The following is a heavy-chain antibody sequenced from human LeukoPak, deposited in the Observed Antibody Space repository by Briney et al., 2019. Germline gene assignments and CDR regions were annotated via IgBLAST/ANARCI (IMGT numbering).Heavy chain of an antibody. J-gene: IGHJ6*02. CDR2: IVGSSSYT. CDR3: ARVSEYLRTLDGMDV. D-gene: IGHD3-16*01. Sequence: PGGSLRLSCAASGFTFRDYHMSWIRQAPGKGLEWVAYIVGSSSYTNYADSVKGRFTISRDNGENSLYLQMNSLRDEDTAVYFCARVSEYLRTLDGMDVWGQGTTVTVSS. CDR1: GFTFRDYH. V-gene: IGHV3-11*06.